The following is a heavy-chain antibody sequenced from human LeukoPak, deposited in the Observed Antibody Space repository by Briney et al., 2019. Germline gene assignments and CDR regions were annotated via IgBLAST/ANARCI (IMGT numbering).Heavy chain of an antibody. J-gene: IGHJ6*03. V-gene: IGHV1-8*03. Sequence: ASVKVSCKASGYTFTGYYMHWVRQAPGQGLEWMGWMNPNSGNTGYAQKFQGRVTITRNTSISTAYMELSSLRSEDTAVYYCARGVFVGYYYYMDVWGKGTTVTVSS. CDR3: ARGVFVGYYYYMDV. CDR2: MNPNSGNT. CDR1: GYTFTGYY. D-gene: IGHD1-26*01.